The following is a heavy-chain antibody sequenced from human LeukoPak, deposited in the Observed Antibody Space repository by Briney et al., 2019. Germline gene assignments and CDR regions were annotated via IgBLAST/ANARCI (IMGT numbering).Heavy chain of an antibody. CDR1: GFPFETNA. V-gene: IGHV3-23*01. J-gene: IGHJ4*02. Sequence: GGSLRLSCATSGFPFETNAMGWVRQALGKGLEWVAPIGNTETFYADSVTGRFTISRDNSKNTVNLQMNRLRVEDTAIYYCAKDWIQFNRVFDCFDSWGQGTLVTVSS. D-gene: IGHD5-18*01. CDR3: AKDWIQFNRVFDCFDS. CDR2: IGNTET.